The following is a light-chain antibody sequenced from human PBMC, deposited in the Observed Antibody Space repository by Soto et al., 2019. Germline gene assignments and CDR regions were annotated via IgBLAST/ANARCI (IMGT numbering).Light chain of an antibody. V-gene: IGKV1-5*03. CDR3: QQYNRV. Sequence: IQMTQSPSTLSASVGDRVTITCRASQDIITWMAWYQKKPGKAPKLLIYKASSLESGVPSRFSGSGSGTEFSLTISSLQPDDFAIYYYQQYNRVFGQGTKVEIK. CDR1: QDIITW. J-gene: IGKJ1*01. CDR2: KAS.